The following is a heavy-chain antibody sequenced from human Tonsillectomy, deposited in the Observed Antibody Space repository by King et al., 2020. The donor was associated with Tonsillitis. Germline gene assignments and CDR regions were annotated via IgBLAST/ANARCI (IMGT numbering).Heavy chain of an antibody. CDR3: ARDPAVAGAFDI. D-gene: IGHD6-19*01. Sequence: VQLVESGGGLVQPGGSLRLSCAASGFTFSSYSMNWVRQAPGKGLECVSYISSSSSTIYYADSVKGRFTISRDNAKNSLYLQMNSLRAEDTAVYYCARDPAVAGAFDIWGQGTMVTVSS. CDR2: ISSSSSTI. CDR1: GFTFSSYS. J-gene: IGHJ3*02. V-gene: IGHV3-48*04.